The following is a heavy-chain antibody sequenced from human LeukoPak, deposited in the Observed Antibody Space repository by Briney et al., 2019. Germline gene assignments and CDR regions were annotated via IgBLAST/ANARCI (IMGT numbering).Heavy chain of an antibody. CDR1: GYTFTRYY. CDR2: IDPSGGVT. V-gene: IGHV1-2*06. Sequence: ASVKVSCKASGYTFTRYYVHWVRQAPGQGLEWMGRIDPSGGVTNYAHKFQGRVTMTRDTSISTAYMELSRLTSDDTAVYYCARYVDGLDSWGQGTLVTVSS. J-gene: IGHJ5*01. CDR3: ARYVDGLDS. D-gene: IGHD3-16*01.